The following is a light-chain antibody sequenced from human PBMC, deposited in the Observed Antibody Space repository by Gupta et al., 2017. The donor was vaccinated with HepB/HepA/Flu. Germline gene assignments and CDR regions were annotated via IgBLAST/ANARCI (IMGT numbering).Light chain of an antibody. CDR3: QQYDNLPRT. J-gene: IGKJ2*01. CDR1: QDISNY. Sequence: DIQMTQSPSSLSASVGDRVTITCQASQDISNYLNWYQQKTGKAPEVLIYDASNLETGVPSRFSGSGSGTDFTFTISSLQPEDIATYYCQQYDNLPRTFGQGTKLEIK. V-gene: IGKV1-33*01. CDR2: DAS.